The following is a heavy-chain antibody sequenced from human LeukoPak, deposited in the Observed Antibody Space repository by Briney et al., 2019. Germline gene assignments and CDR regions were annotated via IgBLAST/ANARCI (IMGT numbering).Heavy chain of an antibody. Sequence: PGGSLRLSCAASGFTFSSYEMNWVRQAPGKGLEWVAIITYDGTDKNYADSVKGRFTISRDNSKNTLYLQMNSLRAEDTAVYYCAKVVVPAAIGFGSDYWGQGTLVTVSS. D-gene: IGHD2-2*01. CDR3: AKVVVPAAIGFGSDY. V-gene: IGHV3-30*18. CDR2: ITYDGTDK. CDR1: GFTFSSYE. J-gene: IGHJ4*02.